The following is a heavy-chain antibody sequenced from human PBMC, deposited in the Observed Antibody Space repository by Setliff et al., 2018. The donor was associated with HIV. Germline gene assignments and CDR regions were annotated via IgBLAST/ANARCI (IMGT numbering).Heavy chain of an antibody. D-gene: IGHD2-21*02. CDR1: GGSFSGSY. Sequence: PSETLSLTCAVYGGSFSGSYWSWIRQPPGKGLEWIGELNYDGVTNHNPSLKSRVTISVEASKIQWSLKLNSVTAADTAVYYCATTDCCGADCPQLYDYWGQGTLVTVSS. CDR3: ATTDCCGADCPQLYDY. CDR2: LNYDGVT. V-gene: IGHV4-34*01. J-gene: IGHJ4*02.